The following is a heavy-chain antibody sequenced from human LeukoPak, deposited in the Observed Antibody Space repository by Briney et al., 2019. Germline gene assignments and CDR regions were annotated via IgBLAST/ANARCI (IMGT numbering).Heavy chain of an antibody. D-gene: IGHD5-12*01. J-gene: IGHJ4*02. CDR1: VGSISGYF. V-gene: IGHV4-4*07. CDR2: IYSSGSN. CDR3: ARWVATRKAEDYFDY. Sequence: SETLSLTCTVSVGSISGYFWTWIRQPAGKGLEWIGRIYSSGSNNYNPSLKGRVTMSLDTSKNHFSLNLTSVTAADTAVYYCARWVATRKAEDYFDYWGQGTLVTVSS.